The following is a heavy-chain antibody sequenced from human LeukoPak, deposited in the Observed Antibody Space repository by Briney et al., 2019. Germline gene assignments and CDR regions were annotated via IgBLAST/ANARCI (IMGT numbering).Heavy chain of an antibody. J-gene: IGHJ5*02. CDR1: GYTFSDYF. V-gene: IGHV1-8*02. CDR3: ARMTKGRSRGDWFDP. CDR2: MNPNSGNT. D-gene: IGHD4-11*01. Sequence: ASVKVSCKASGYTFSDYFIHWVRQAPGQGLEWMGWMNPNSGNTGYAQKFQGRVTMTRNTSISTAYMELSSLRSEDTAVYYCARMTKGRSRGDWFDPWGQGTLVTVSS.